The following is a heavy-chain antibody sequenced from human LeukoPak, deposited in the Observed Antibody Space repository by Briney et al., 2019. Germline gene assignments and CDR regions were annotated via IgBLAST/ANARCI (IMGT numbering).Heavy chain of an antibody. D-gene: IGHD4-11*01. Sequence: GGSLRLSCAGSKFTFSHFGMHWVRQAPGKGLEWVAAIWNNGSSQYYAESVKGRFTVSRDNSHNTLHLQMNSLRPEDTAVYYCAKDAQRGFDYSNSLENWGQGTLVSVSS. J-gene: IGHJ4*02. V-gene: IGHV3-33*06. CDR1: KFTFSHFG. CDR2: IWNNGSSQ. CDR3: AKDAQRGFDYSNSLEN.